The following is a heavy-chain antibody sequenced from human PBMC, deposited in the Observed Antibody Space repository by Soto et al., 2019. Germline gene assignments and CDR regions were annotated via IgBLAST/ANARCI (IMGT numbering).Heavy chain of an antibody. Sequence: SETLSLTCTVSGGSVSNGMYYWSWIRQSPGKGPEWIGNVYFSGTTIYNPSLKSRVTMSVDTSQNQFSLKLTSVTAADTAVYYCARYCNNYDCHHLYYFDYWGQVTLVTVSS. CDR1: GGSVSNGMYY. CDR3: ARYCNNYDCHHLYYFDY. D-gene: IGHD2-8*01. J-gene: IGHJ4*02. V-gene: IGHV4-61*01. CDR2: VYFSGTT.